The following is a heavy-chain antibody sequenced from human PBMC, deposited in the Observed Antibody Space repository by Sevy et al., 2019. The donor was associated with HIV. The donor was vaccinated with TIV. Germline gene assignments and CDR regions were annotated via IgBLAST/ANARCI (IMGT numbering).Heavy chain of an antibody. CDR3: ARAAYCGGDCYAGYWYFDL. Sequence: SVKVSCKASGGTFSSYAISWVRQAPGQGLEWMGGIIPIFGTANYAQKFQGRVTITADKSTSTAYMELSSLRSEDTALYYCARAAYCGGDCYAGYWYFDLWGRGTLVTVSS. D-gene: IGHD2-21*02. CDR1: GGTFSSYA. V-gene: IGHV1-69*06. J-gene: IGHJ2*01. CDR2: IIPIFGTA.